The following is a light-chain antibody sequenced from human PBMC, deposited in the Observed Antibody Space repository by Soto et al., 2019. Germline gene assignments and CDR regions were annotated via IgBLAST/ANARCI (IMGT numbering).Light chain of an antibody. V-gene: IGKV3-20*01. CDR3: QQYHTSPRT. CDR2: GAS. Sequence: EIVLTQSPGTLSLSPGERTTFSCRASQSVSSSYIAWYQQKRGQAPRRLIYGASIRATGIPDRFSGSGSGAAFTLPISRLEPEDFALYYCQQYHTSPRTFGQGTKVEIK. J-gene: IGKJ1*01. CDR1: QSVSSSY.